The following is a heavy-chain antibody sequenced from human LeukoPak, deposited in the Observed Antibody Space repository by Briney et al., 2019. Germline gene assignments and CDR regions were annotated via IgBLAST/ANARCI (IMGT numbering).Heavy chain of an antibody. CDR3: ARDPPGYSSPPSGGAFDI. D-gene: IGHD6-13*01. Sequence: PSETLSLTCAVSGGSISSSNWWSWVRQPPGKGLEWIGEIYHSGSTNYNPSLKSRVTISVDKSKNQFSLKLSSVTAADTAVYYCARDPPGYSSPPSGGAFDIWGQGTMVTVSS. CDR1: GGSISSSNW. CDR2: IYHSGST. V-gene: IGHV4-4*02. J-gene: IGHJ3*02.